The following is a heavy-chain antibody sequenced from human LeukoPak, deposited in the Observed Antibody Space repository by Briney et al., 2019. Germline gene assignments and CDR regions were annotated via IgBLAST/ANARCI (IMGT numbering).Heavy chain of an antibody. V-gene: IGHV4-34*01. D-gene: IGHD6-13*01. CDR2: INHSGST. CDR3: ARGTGSSWYGGPFDS. J-gene: IGHJ4*02. CDR1: GGSFSGYY. Sequence: SETLSLTCAVYGGSFSGYYWSWIRQPPGKGLEWIGEINHSGSTNYNPSLKSRVTTSVDTSKNQFSLKLSSVTAADTAVYYCARGTGSSWYGGPFDSWSQGTLVTVSS.